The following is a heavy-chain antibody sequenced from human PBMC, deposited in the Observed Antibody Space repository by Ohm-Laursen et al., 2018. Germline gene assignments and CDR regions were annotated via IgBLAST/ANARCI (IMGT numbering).Heavy chain of an antibody. Sequence: SLRLSCTASGFTFSTSIMHWVRQAPGKGLECVSATTSGGSIYYGNSVKGRFTISRDNSENTLYLQMGSLIPEDTAVYYCARRNDAFDIWGQGTKVTVSS. CDR3: ARRNDAFDI. V-gene: IGHV3-64*01. CDR1: GFTFSTSI. CDR2: TTSGGSI. J-gene: IGHJ3*02.